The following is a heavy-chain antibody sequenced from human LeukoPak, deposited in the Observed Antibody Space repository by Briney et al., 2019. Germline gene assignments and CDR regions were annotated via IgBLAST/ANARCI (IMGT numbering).Heavy chain of an antibody. CDR3: ARHHDGGPRLRLDF. CDR1: GVAISNYY. V-gene: IGHV4-59*08. Sequence: SETLSLTCPVSGVAISNYYCSWRRQPPRKALDWIGFFHYSGSTNYNPSLNSRVTTSIDTSMNQLSLTLVSVTAADTAVYFCARHHDGGPRLRLDFWGLGVLVTVSS. D-gene: IGHD2-15*01. CDR2: FHYSGST. J-gene: IGHJ4*02.